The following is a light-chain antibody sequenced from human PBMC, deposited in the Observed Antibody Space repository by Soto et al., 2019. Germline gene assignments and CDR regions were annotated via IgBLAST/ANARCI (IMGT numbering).Light chain of an antibody. V-gene: IGLV2-14*01. CDR2: GVT. Sequence: QSALTQPASVSGSPGQSITISCTGSSSDVGGYDYVSWYQQHPGKAPKLLIYGVTNRPSGISNRFSGSKSGNTASLTISGLQGEDEADYYCSSYRSTLACYVFGSGTKLTVL. CDR1: SSDVGGYDY. J-gene: IGLJ1*01. CDR3: SSYRSTLACYV.